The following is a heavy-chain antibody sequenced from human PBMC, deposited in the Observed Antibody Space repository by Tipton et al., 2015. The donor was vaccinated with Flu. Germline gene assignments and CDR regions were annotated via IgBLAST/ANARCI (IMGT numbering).Heavy chain of an antibody. CDR1: GYSFTSDG. D-gene: IGHD5-12*01. CDR2: ISTYNGDT. CDR3: TLGLEWLQL. J-gene: IGHJ4*02. Sequence: QVQLVQSGGEVKKPGTSVKVSCKASGYSFTSDGITWVRQAPGQGPEWMGWISTYNGDTNVAQSLQGRVTMTRDTFANTAFLELTGLRSDDTAVYYCTLGLEWLQLWGQGTLITVSS. V-gene: IGHV1-18*04.